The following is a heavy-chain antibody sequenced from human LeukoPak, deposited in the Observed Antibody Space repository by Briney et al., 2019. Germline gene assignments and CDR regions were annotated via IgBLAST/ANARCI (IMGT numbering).Heavy chain of an antibody. CDR3: AKDRLPYYYYYYGMDV. CDR2: ITGSGDST. Sequence: GGSLRLSCAASGFIFSTYAMSWVRQAPGKGLEWVSSITGSGDSTYYADSVKGRFTISRDNSKNTLSLQMNSLRAEDTAVYYCAKDRLPYYYYYYGMDVWGQGTTVTVSS. D-gene: IGHD6-25*01. V-gene: IGHV3-23*01. CDR1: GFIFSTYA. J-gene: IGHJ6*02.